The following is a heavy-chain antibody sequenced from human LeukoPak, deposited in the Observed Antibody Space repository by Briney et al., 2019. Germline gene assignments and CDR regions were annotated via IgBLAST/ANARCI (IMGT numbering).Heavy chain of an antibody. CDR3: ARGNPYDSSGYYYLGYFQH. V-gene: IGHV4-31*03. CDR1: GGSISSGGYY. J-gene: IGHJ1*01. CDR2: IYYSGST. Sequence: SQTLSLTCPVPGGSISSGGYYWSWIRQHPGKGLEWIGYIYYSGSTYYNPSLKSRVTISVDTSKNQFSLKLSSVTAADTAVYYCARGNPYDSSGYYYLGYFQHWGQGTLVTVSS. D-gene: IGHD3-22*01.